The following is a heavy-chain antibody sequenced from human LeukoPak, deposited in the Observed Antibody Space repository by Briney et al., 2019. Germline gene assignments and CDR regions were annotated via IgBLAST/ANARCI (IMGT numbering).Heavy chain of an antibody. J-gene: IGHJ6*02. CDR3: ARGLSLNPGYYYYGMDV. CDR1: GDSISNSHW. CDR2: IYHSGTT. V-gene: IGHV4-4*02. D-gene: IGHD5/OR15-5a*01. Sequence: SGTLSLTCAVSGDSISNSHWWSWVRQPPGKGLEWIGEIYHSGTTNYNPSLKSRVSISVDKSKNQFSLKLSSVTAADTAVYYCARGLSLNPGYYYYGMDVWGQGTTVTVSS.